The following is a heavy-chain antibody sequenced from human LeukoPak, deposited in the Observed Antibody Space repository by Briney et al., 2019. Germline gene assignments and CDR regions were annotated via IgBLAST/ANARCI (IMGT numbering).Heavy chain of an antibody. D-gene: IGHD3-22*01. CDR3: AREGYYDSSGYYR. CDR2: IKQDGSEK. Sequence: GGSLGLSCAASGFTFSSYWMSWVRQAPGKGLEWVANIKQDGSEKYYVDSVKGRFTISRDNAKNSLYLQMNSLRAEDTAVYYCAREGYYDSSGYYRWGQGTLVTVSS. V-gene: IGHV3-7*01. J-gene: IGHJ4*02. CDR1: GFTFSSYW.